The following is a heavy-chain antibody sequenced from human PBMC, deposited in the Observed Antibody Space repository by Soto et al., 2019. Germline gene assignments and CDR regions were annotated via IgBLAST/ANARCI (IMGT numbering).Heavy chain of an antibody. CDR1: GGSISSGGYC. CDR3: ARIVGNTYYDFWSGPSYYYGMDV. D-gene: IGHD3-3*01. V-gene: IGHV4-31*02. CDR2: IYYSGST. Sequence: PSETLSLTWTVSGGSISSGGYCWSWIRQHPGKGLEWIGYIYYSGSTYYNPSLKSRVTISVDTSKNQFSLKLSSVTAADTAVYYCARIVGNTYYDFWSGPSYYYGMDVWGQGTTVTVS. J-gene: IGHJ6*02.